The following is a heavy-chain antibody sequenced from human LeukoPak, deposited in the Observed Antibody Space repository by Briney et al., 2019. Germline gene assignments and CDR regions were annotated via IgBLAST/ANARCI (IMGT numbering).Heavy chain of an antibody. CDR1: GDSIINYY. CDR2: IYYTGST. D-gene: IGHD2-15*01. CDR3: AGRDCSGGSCYLYYYYYGMDV. J-gene: IGHJ6*02. V-gene: IGHV4-59*01. Sequence: SETLSLTCTVSGDSIINYYCSWIRQTPGNGLEWIGFIYYTGSTSYNPSLKSRVTMSVDRSKNLFSLNLSSVTAADTAVYYCAGRDCSGGSCYLYYYYYGMDVWGQGTTVTVSS.